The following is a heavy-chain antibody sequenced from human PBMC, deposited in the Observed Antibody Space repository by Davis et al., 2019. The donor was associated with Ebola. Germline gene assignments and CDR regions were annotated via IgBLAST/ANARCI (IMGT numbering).Heavy chain of an antibody. J-gene: IGHJ4*02. D-gene: IGHD1-1*01. Sequence: AASVKVSCKASGYTFTSYYMHWVRQAPGQGLEWMGIINPSGGSTSYAQKFQGRVTMTRDTSTSTVYMELSSLGSEDTAVYYCARAQFPTTSDHWGQGTLVTVSS. CDR3: ARAQFPTTSDH. V-gene: IGHV1-46*01. CDR1: GYTFTSYY. CDR2: INPSGGST.